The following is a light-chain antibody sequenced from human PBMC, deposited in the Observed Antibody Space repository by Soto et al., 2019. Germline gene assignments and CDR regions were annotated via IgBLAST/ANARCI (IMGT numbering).Light chain of an antibody. CDR2: GAS. CDR1: QTISTY. Sequence: DIPMTQSPSSLSVSVGDRVTITCRASQTISTYLNWFQKKPGKAPQLLIYGASSLQSGVPSRFSGSGSGTDFTLTITGLQSEDSATYFCQQGFSPLLTFGGGTKVDI. J-gene: IGKJ4*01. CDR3: QQGFSPLLT. V-gene: IGKV1-39*01.